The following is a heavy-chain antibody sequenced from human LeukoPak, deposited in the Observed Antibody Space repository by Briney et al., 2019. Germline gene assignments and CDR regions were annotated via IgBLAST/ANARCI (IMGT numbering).Heavy chain of an antibody. J-gene: IGHJ4*02. D-gene: IGHD6-13*01. V-gene: IGHV1-2*02. Sequence: GASVKVSCKASGYTFTGYYMHWVRQAPGQGLEWMGWINPNSGGTNYAQKFQGRVTMTRDTSISTAYMELSRLRSDDTAVYYCAREVGGAAAGSPHYFDYWGQGTLVTVSS. CDR1: GYTFTGYY. CDR3: AREVGGAAAGSPHYFDY. CDR2: INPNSGGT.